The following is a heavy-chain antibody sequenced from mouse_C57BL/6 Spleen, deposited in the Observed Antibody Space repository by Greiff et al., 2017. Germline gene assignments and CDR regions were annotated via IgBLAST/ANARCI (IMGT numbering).Heavy chain of an antibody. CDR3: ARRGYYGSGWYFDV. V-gene: IGHV5-17*01. D-gene: IGHD1-1*01. Sequence: EVHLVESGGGLVKPGGSLKLSCAASGFTFSDYGMHWVRQAPEKGLEWVAYISSGSGTIYYADTVKGRFTISRDNAKNTLFLQMTSLRSEDTAMYYCARRGYYGSGWYFDVWGTGTTVTVSS. J-gene: IGHJ1*03. CDR1: GFTFSDYG. CDR2: ISSGSGTI.